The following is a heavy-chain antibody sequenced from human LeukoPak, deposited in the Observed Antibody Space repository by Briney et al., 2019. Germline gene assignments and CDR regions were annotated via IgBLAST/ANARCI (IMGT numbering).Heavy chain of an antibody. CDR2: IIPILGIA. CDR1: GGTFSSYA. D-gene: IGHD3-3*01. Sequence: SVKVSCKASGGTFSSYAISWLRQAPGQGLEWMGRIIPILGIANYAQKFQGRVTITADKSTSTAYMELSSLRSEDTAVYYCAREIDTIFGFDYWGQGTLVTVSS. CDR3: AREIDTIFGFDY. V-gene: IGHV1-69*04. J-gene: IGHJ4*02.